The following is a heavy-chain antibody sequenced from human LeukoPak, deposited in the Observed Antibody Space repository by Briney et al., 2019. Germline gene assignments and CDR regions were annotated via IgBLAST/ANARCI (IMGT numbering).Heavy chain of an antibody. CDR2: IKEDGSEK. D-gene: IGHD3-22*01. V-gene: IGHV3-7*01. Sequence: GGSLRLSCAASGFTFSTYWMSWVRQAPGKGLEWVANIKEDGSEKYYGDSVKGRFTISRDNAKNSLYLEMNSLRVEDTAVYYCARDSSGYQWGQGTLVAVSP. J-gene: IGHJ4*02. CDR3: ARDSSGYQ. CDR1: GFTFSTYW.